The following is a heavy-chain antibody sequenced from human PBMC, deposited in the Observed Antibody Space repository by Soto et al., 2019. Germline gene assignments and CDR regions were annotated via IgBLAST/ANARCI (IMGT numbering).Heavy chain of an antibody. CDR3: ARVRGGAAAGTMEGGWFDP. Sequence: QVQLVQSGAEVKKPGSSVKVSCKASGGTFSSYASSWVRQAPGQGLEWMGGIIPIFGTANYAQKFQGRVTITADESTSTAYMELSSLRSEDTAVYYCARVRGGAAAGTMEGGWFDPWGQGTLVTVSS. CDR2: IIPIFGTA. D-gene: IGHD6-13*01. V-gene: IGHV1-69*12. J-gene: IGHJ5*02. CDR1: GGTFSSYA.